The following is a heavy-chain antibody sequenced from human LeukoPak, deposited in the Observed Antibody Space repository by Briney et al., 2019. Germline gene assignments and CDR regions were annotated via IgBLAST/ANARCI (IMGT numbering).Heavy chain of an antibody. CDR1: GFTFSSYA. CDR2: IKQDGSEK. D-gene: IGHD3-22*01. J-gene: IGHJ4*02. V-gene: IGHV3-7*01. CDR3: ARYYYDRSGFDI. Sequence: GGSLRLSCAASGFTFSSYAMHWVRQAPGKGLEWVANIKQDGSEKYYVDSVKGRFTISRDNAKNSLYLQMNSLRAEDTAVYYCARYYYDRSGFDIWGQGTLVTVSS.